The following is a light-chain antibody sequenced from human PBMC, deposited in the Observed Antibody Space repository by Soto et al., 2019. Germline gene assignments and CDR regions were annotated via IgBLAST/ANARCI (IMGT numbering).Light chain of an antibody. V-gene: IGLV2-14*01. CDR3: SSYTSSTTEV. CDR2: DVS. Sequence: QSVLTQPASVSGSPGQLIAISCTGTSSDVGGYNYVSWYQQHPGKAPKLIIYDVSSRPSGVSNRFSGSKSGNTASLTISGLQAEDEADYYCSSYTSSTTEVFGTGTKVTVL. CDR1: SSDVGGYNY. J-gene: IGLJ1*01.